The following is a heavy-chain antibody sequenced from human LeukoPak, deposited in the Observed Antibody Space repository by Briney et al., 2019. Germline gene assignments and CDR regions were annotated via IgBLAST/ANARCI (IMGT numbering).Heavy chain of an antibody. CDR3: ARDNTAMVTSFDY. CDR2: ISYDGSNK. CDR1: GFTFSSYG. V-gene: IGHV3-30*03. J-gene: IGHJ4*02. D-gene: IGHD5-18*01. Sequence: GRSLRLSCAASGFTFSSYGMHWVRQAPGKGLEWVAVISYDGSNKYYADSVKGRFTISRDNAKNSLYLQMNSLRDEDTAVYYCARDNTAMVTSFDYWGQGTLVTVSS.